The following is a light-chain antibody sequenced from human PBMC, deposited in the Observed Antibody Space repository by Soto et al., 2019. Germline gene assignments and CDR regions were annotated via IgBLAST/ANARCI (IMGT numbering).Light chain of an antibody. J-gene: IGLJ2*01. V-gene: IGLV2-8*01. Sequence: QSVLTQPPSASGSPGQSVTISCTGTSSDIGGYSYVSWYQQHLGKAPKLMIYDVSKRPSGVPDRFSGSKSGNTASLTVSGRQAEDEADYYCSSYAGSNNVVFGGGTKLTVL. CDR1: SSDIGGYSY. CDR2: DVS. CDR3: SSYAGSNNVV.